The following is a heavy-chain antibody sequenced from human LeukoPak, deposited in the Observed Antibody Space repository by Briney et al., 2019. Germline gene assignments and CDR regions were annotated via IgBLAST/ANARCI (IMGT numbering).Heavy chain of an antibody. J-gene: IGHJ6*03. CDR2: IIPIFGTA. Sequence: SVKVSCKASGGTFSSYAISWVRQAPGQGLEWMGRIIPIFGTANYAQKFQGRVTITTDESTSTAYMELSSLRSEDTAVYYCARDRDVVVPAAIGYYYYYYMDVGGKGTRSPSP. D-gene: IGHD2-2*01. V-gene: IGHV1-69*05. CDR3: ARDRDVVVPAAIGYYYYYYMDV. CDR1: GGTFSSYA.